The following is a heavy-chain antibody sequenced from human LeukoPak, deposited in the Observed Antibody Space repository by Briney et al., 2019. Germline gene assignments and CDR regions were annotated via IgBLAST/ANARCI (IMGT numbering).Heavy chain of an antibody. J-gene: IGHJ4*02. CDR2: IYYSGST. CDR1: GDSIHSVYYF. D-gene: IGHD1-26*01. Sequence: PSETLSLTCTVSGDSIHSVYYFWGWIRQPPGKGLEWIGSIYYSGSTYYNPSLKSRVTISVDTSKNQFSLRLTSVTAADTAVYYCARNRVVGAPNFDYWGQGTLVTVFS. CDR3: ARNRVVGAPNFDY. V-gene: IGHV4-39*07.